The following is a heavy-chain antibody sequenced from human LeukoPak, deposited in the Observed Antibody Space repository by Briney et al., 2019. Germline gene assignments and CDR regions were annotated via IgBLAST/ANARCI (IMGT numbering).Heavy chain of an antibody. J-gene: IGHJ4*02. V-gene: IGHV4-59*01. CDR3: ARVDSSSWYGYYFDY. D-gene: IGHD6-13*01. CDR2: IYYSGST. CDR1: GVSISSYY. Sequence: SETLSLTCTVSGVSISSYYWSWIRQPPGKGLEWIGYIYYSGSTNYNPSLKSRVTISVDTSKNQFSLKLSSVTAADTAVYYCARVDSSSWYGYYFDYWGQGTLVTVSS.